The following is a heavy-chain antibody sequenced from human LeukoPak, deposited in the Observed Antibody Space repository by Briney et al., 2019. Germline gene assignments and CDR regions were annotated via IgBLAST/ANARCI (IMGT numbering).Heavy chain of an antibody. CDR2: IITIFGTA. J-gene: IGHJ5*02. CDR3: ARSWHCSSTSCYSDWFDP. Sequence: ASVKVSCKASGGTFSSYAISWVRQAPGQGLEWMGGIITIFGTANYAQKFQGRVTITADESTSTAYMELSSLRSEDTAVYYCARSWHCSSTSCYSDWFDPWGQGTLVTVSS. CDR1: GGTFSSYA. D-gene: IGHD2-2*01. V-gene: IGHV1-69*13.